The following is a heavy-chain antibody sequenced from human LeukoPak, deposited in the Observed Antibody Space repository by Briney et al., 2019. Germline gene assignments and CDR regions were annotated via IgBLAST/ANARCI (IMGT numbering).Heavy chain of an antibody. Sequence: GGSLRLSCAASGFTFSSYAMSWVRQAPGKGLEWVSAISSSGGSTKYADSVKGRFTISRDNSKNTLYLQMNSLRAEDTAVYYCAKTSRRFLEWLFFDYWGQGTLVTVSS. CDR1: GFTFSSYA. V-gene: IGHV3-23*01. CDR3: AKTSRRFLEWLFFDY. D-gene: IGHD3-3*01. CDR2: ISSSGGST. J-gene: IGHJ4*02.